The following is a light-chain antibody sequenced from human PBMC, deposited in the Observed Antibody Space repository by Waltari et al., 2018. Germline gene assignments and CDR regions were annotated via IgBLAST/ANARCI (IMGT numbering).Light chain of an antibody. CDR2: DVN. CDR3: CSFTSSSTWV. CDR1: TSDLGGYNY. J-gene: IGLJ3*02. V-gene: IGLV2-14*01. Sequence: QSALTQPASVSGSPGQSITISCTGPTSDLGGYNYASWYQQHPGKAPKLLIYDVNSRPSGVSNRFSGSKSGNTASLIISGLQAEDEADYYCCSFTSSSTWVFGGGTKLTVL.